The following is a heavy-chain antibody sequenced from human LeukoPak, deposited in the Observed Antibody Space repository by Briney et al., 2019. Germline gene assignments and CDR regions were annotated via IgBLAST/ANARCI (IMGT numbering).Heavy chain of an antibody. CDR3: AREAGGIAAAGNRIGY. CDR2: IYYSGST. J-gene: IGHJ4*02. Sequence: PSETLSLTCTVSGGSISSSSYYWGWIRQPPGKGLEWIGSIYYSGSTYYNPSLKSRVTISVDTSKNQFSLKLSSVTAADTAVYYCAREAGGIAAAGNRIGYWGQGTLVTVSS. D-gene: IGHD6-13*01. CDR1: GGSISSSSYY. V-gene: IGHV4-39*07.